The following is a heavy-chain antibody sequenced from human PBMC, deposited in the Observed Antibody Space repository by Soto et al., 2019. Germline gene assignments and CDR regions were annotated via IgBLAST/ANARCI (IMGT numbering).Heavy chain of an antibody. D-gene: IGHD6-19*01. Sequence: EVQLLESGGGLVQPGGSLRLSCAASGFTFSSYAMSWVRQAPGKGLEWVSGISGSGGSTYYADSVKGRFTISRDNSKNTLYLQMSSLRTEDTAVYYCAKMEGWNYFDYWGQGTLVTVSS. J-gene: IGHJ4*02. V-gene: IGHV3-23*01. CDR3: AKMEGWNYFDY. CDR1: GFTFSSYA. CDR2: ISGSGGST.